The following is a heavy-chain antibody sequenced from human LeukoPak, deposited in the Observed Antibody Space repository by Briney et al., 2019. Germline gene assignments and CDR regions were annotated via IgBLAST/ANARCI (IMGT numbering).Heavy chain of an antibody. D-gene: IGHD1-7*01. J-gene: IGHJ4*02. Sequence: GGSLRLSCAASGITLSSYGMSWVRQAPGKGLQWVSSISGSGGRTYHADSVKGRFTISRDNSKNTLYLQMNSLRVEDTAVYYCAKDRGNYRAFAYWGQGTLVTVSS. V-gene: IGHV3-23*01. CDR2: ISGSGGRT. CDR3: AKDRGNYRAFAY. CDR1: GITLSSYG.